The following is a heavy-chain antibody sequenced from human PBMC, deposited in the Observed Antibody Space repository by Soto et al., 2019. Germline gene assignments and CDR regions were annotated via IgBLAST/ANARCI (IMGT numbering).Heavy chain of an antibody. Sequence: SVKVSCKASGGTFSSYAISWVRQAPGQGLEWMGGIIPIFGTANYAQKFQGRVTITADESTSTAYMELSSLRSDDTAVYYCARDTGGAWDGGYVGYFDYWGQGTLVTVSS. CDR1: GGTFSSYA. J-gene: IGHJ4*02. CDR3: ARDTGGAWDGGYVGYFDY. D-gene: IGHD5-12*01. V-gene: IGHV1-69*13. CDR2: IIPIFGTA.